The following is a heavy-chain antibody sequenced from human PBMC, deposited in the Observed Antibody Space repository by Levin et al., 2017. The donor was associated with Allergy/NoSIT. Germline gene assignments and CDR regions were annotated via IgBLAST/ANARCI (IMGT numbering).Heavy chain of an antibody. CDR2: TDSDETNT. CDR1: GFTFRGYW. CDR3: ARAAANGGIDY. D-gene: IGHD7-27*01. V-gene: IGHV3-74*01. Sequence: GGSLRLSCAASGFTFRGYWMHWVRQAPGKGLVWVSLTDSDETNTRYADSVKGRFSISRDNAKNTLSLQMNSLRAEDTAVYYCARAAANGGIDYWGQGTLVTVSS. J-gene: IGHJ4*02.